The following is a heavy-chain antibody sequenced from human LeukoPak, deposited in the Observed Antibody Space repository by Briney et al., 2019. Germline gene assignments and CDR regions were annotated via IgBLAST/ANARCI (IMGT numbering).Heavy chain of an antibody. V-gene: IGHV3-9*01. Sequence: SGGSLRLSCAASGFTFDDYAMRWVRQAPGKGLEWVSGISWNSGSIGYADSVKGRFTISRDNAKNSLYLQMNSLRAEDTALYYCAKDQGYSYGFVDYWGQGTLVTVSS. CDR2: ISWNSGSI. D-gene: IGHD5-18*01. J-gene: IGHJ4*02. CDR3: AKDQGYSYGFVDY. CDR1: GFTFDDYA.